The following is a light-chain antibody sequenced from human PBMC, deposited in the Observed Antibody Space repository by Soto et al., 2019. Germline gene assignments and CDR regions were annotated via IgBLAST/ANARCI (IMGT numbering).Light chain of an antibody. CDR1: QGISSG. CDR2: AAP. J-gene: IGKJ4*01. CDR3: QQTNSFPLT. V-gene: IGKV1D-12*01. Sequence: DIQMTQSPFSVSASIGDRVTITCRASQGISSGLGWYQQKPGKAPKLLIYAAPSLQSGAPSRFSGSGSGTDFTLTISSLQPEDFATYYCQQTNSFPLTFGGGTKVEIK.